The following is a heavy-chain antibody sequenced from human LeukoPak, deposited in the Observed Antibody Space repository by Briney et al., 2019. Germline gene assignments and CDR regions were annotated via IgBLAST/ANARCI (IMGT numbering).Heavy chain of an antibody. D-gene: IGHD5-24*01. V-gene: IGHV1-69*05. Sequence: ASVKVSCKASGGTLSSYAISWVRQAPGQGLEWMGGIIPIFGTANYAQKFQGRVTITTDESTSTAYMELSSLRSEDTAVYYCARAPVRSWLYYYYYYMDVWGKGTTVTVSS. J-gene: IGHJ6*03. CDR3: ARAPVRSWLYYYYYYMDV. CDR1: GGTLSSYA. CDR2: IIPIFGTA.